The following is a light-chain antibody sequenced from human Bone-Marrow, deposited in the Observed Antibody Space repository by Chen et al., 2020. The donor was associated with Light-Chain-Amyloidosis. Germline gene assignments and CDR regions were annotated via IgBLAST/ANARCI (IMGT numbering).Light chain of an antibody. CDR1: QDIGDH. Sequence: DIQLTQSPSFLSASVGDRVTIPCRASQDIGDHLAWFQQTPGKAPKLLIYATSPLQTGVPSRFSGSGSGTQFTLTISSLQPEDFATYYCQHLNSYLFTFGPGTKVDFK. V-gene: IGKV1-9*01. CDR3: QHLNSYLFT. CDR2: ATS. J-gene: IGKJ3*01.